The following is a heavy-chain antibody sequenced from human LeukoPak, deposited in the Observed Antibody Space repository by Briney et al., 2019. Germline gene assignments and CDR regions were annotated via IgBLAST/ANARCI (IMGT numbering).Heavy chain of an antibody. CDR2: IYYSGST. CDR3: ARQKSGGSCYSDY. J-gene: IGHJ4*02. D-gene: IGHD2-15*01. V-gene: IGHV4-39*01. Sequence: SETLSHTCTVSGGSISSSSYYWGWIRQPPGKGLEWIGSIYYSGSTYYNPSLKSRVTISVDTSKNQFSLKLSSVTAADTAVYYCARQKSGGSCYSDYWGQGTLVTVSS. CDR1: GGSISSSSYY.